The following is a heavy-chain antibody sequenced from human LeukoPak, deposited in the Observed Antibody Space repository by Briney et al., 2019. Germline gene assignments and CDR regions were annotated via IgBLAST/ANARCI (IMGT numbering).Heavy chain of an antibody. Sequence: PGGFLRLSCAASGFTFSSYAMHWVRQAPGKGLEWVAVISYDGNTQYYADSVKGRFTISRDNSKNTLYLQMNSLRAEDTAIYYCARERSSWYYFDCWGQGALVTVSS. D-gene: IGHD6-13*01. V-gene: IGHV3-30*01. CDR3: ARERSSWYYFDC. J-gene: IGHJ4*02. CDR2: ISYDGNTQ. CDR1: GFTFSSYA.